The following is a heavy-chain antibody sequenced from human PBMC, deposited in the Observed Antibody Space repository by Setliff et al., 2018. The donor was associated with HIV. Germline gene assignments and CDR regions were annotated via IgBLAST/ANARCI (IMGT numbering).Heavy chain of an antibody. D-gene: IGHD3-10*01. CDR3: ARDRHSSGLGSYGP. V-gene: IGHV4-4*07. CDR1: GGSFGVYR. Sequence: TLSLTCTISGGSFGVYRWSWIRQSAGRGLEWIGRIDSSGTTDYKPSLKGRVAISVDTSRNQFPLRVTSVTAADTAVYFCARDRHSSGLGSYGPWGPGILVTVSS. J-gene: IGHJ5*02. CDR2: IDSSGTT.